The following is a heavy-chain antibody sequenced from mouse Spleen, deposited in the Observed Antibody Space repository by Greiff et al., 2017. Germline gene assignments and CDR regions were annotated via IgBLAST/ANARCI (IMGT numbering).Heavy chain of an antibody. CDR2: IDPEDGET. CDR3: AREDYYGSWFAY. D-gene: IGHD1-1*01. Sequence: VQLQQSGAELVKPGASVKLSCTASGFNIQDYYMHWVKQRPEQGLEWIGRIDPEDGETKYDPKFQGKATITADTSSNTAYLQLSSLTSEDTAVYYCAREDYYGSWFAYWGQGTLVTVSA. CDR1: GFNIQDYY. V-gene: IGHV14-2*01. J-gene: IGHJ3*01.